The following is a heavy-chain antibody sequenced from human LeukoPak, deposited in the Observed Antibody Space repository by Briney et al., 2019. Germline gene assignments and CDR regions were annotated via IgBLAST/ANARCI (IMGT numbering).Heavy chain of an antibody. J-gene: IGHJ4*02. Sequence: GRSLRLSCAASGFTFSSYAMHWVRQAPGEWLEWVAVISYDGSNKYYADSVKGRFTISRDNTKNTLYLQMNSLRAEDTAVYYCARAGKSVVAAMDPLSYWGQGTLVTVSS. D-gene: IGHD2-15*01. CDR2: ISYDGSNK. CDR3: ARAGKSVVAAMDPLSY. V-gene: IGHV3-30-3*01. CDR1: GFTFSSYA.